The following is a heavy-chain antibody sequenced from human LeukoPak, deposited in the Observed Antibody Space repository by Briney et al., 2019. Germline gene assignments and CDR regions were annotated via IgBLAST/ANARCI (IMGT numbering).Heavy chain of an antibody. CDR1: GYSFTSYW. D-gene: IGHD3-3*01. J-gene: IGHJ4*02. V-gene: IGHV5-51*01. CDR2: IYPGDSDT. CDR3: ARSETRITIFGVVIHPFDY. Sequence: GESLKISCKGSGYSFTSYWIDWVRQMPGKGLEWMGIIYPGDSDTRYSPSFQGQVTISADKSISTAYLQWSSLKASDTAMYYCARSETRITIFGVVIHPFDYWGQGTLVTVSS.